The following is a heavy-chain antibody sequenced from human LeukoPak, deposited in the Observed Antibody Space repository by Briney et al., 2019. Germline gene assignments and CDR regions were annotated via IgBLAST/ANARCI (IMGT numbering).Heavy chain of an antibody. J-gene: IGHJ6*02. V-gene: IGHV3-30*02. CDR2: IRSDGSNK. D-gene: IGHD3/OR15-3a*01. CDR1: GFTFNSYG. Sequence: GGSLRLSCAAPGFTFNSYGMHWVRQAPGKGLEWVAFIRSDGSNKYYADSVKGRFTISRDNSKNTLYLQMNSLRADDTAVYYCAKGLDDFYFYGMDVWGQGTTVTVSS. CDR3: AKGLDDFYFYGMDV.